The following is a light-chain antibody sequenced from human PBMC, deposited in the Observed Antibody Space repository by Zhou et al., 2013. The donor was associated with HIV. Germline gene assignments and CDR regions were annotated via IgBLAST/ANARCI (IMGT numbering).Light chain of an antibody. CDR3: QQYSNWPTWT. V-gene: IGKV3-15*01. CDR1: QSVTTN. Sequence: ETEMTQSPTTLSVSPGERATLSCRASQSVTTNLAWYQQKPGQAPGSSSMVLPPGPLVSQPGSVAVGLGTEFTLTISSLQSEDFAVYYCQQYSNWPTWTFGQGTKVEIK. J-gene: IGKJ1*01. CDR2: VLP.